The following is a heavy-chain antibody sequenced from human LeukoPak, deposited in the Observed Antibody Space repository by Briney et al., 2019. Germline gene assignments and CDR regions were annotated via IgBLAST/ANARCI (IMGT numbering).Heavy chain of an antibody. CDR1: GDSVSSNSAT. CDR2: TYYRSKWFN. CDR3: ARVLSNSDWSPGGLDY. V-gene: IGHV6-1*01. D-gene: IGHD6-19*01. J-gene: IGHJ4*02. Sequence: SQTLSLTCAISGDSVSSNSATWNWIRQSPSRGLEWLGRTYYRSKWFNDYAESVKSRITINPDTSKNQFSLQLSSVTPEDTAIYYCARVLSNSDWSPGGLDYWGQGTLVTVSS.